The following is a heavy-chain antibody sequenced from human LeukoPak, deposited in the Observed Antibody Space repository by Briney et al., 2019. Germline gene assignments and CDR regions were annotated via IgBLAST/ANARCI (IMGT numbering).Heavy chain of an antibody. Sequence: SETLSLTCTVSGGSVSSGSYYWSWIRQPPGKGLEWIGYIYYSGSTNYNPSLKSRVTISVDTSKNQFSLKLSSVTAADTAVYYCAGIQSIDYGDYGGWFDPWGQGTLVTVSS. D-gene: IGHD4-17*01. CDR2: IYYSGST. CDR3: AGIQSIDYGDYGGWFDP. CDR1: GGSVSSGSYY. J-gene: IGHJ5*02. V-gene: IGHV4-61*01.